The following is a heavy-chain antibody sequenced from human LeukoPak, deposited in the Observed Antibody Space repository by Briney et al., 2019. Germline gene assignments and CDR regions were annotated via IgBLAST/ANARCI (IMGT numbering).Heavy chain of an antibody. CDR2: AYYNGRA. CDR1: GGSITSNY. J-gene: IGHJ6*02. CDR3: ARHAGIAAAGRIYYYYYGMDV. Sequence: SETLSLTCTVSGGSITSNYWSWIRQPPGKGLEWIGYAYYNGRANYNPSLKSRVTISVDTSKNQFSLKLSSVTAADTAVYYCARHAGIAAAGRIYYYYYGMDVWGQGTTVTVSS. D-gene: IGHD6-13*01. V-gene: IGHV4-59*01.